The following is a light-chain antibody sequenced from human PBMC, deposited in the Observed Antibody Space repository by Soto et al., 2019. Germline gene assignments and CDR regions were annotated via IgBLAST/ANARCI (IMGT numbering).Light chain of an antibody. V-gene: IGKV1-5*03. CDR2: KAS. CDR1: QSIETW. J-gene: IGKJ1*01. CDR3: HQYSRWQGT. Sequence: DIQLTQSPSTLSASVGDRVTITCRASQSIETWLAWYQQKPGKAPKLLIFKASNLESGVPSRFSGSGSETEFILTISSLQPDDFATYYCHQYSRWQGTFGQGTKVEIK.